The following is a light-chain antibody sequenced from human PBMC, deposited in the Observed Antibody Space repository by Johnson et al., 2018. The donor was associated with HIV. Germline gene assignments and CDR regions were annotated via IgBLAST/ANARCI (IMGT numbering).Light chain of an antibody. CDR1: SSNIGNKY. CDR3: GTWDSSLSAYV. J-gene: IGLJ1*01. Sequence: HSVLTQPPSVSAAPGQKVTISCSGSSSNIGNKYVSWYQQLPGTAPKLLIYDNNKRPSGIPDRFSGSKSGMSATPAITGLQTGDEADYYCGTWDSSLSAYVFGTGTKVTVL. V-gene: IGLV1-51*01. CDR2: DNN.